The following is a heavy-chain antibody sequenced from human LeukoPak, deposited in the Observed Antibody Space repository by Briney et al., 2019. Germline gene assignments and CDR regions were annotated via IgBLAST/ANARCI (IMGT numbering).Heavy chain of an antibody. Sequence: SETLSLTCAVYGGSFSGYYWSWIRQPPGKGLEWIGEINHSGSTNYNPSLKSRVTISVDTSKNQFSLKLSSVTAADTAVYYCARHGNSGWPFDYWGQGTLVTVSS. CDR2: INHSGST. V-gene: IGHV4-34*01. J-gene: IGHJ4*02. CDR1: GGSFSGYY. D-gene: IGHD6-19*01. CDR3: ARHGNSGWPFDY.